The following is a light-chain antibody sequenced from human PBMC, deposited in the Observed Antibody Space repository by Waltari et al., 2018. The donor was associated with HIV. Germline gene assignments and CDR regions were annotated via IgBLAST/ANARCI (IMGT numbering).Light chain of an antibody. CDR1: SGPVTSGNH. CDR2: ATF. CDR3: LLSYAGARPVV. V-gene: IGLV7-46*01. Sequence: QAVGTQEPSLPVSPGGTVTLTCGSSSGPVTSGNHAYWFQQRSGQAPRTLIYATFNKHSWPPARFSGSLFGGKAALTLSGAQPEDEAEYFCLLSYAGARPVVFGGGTSLTVL. J-gene: IGLJ2*01.